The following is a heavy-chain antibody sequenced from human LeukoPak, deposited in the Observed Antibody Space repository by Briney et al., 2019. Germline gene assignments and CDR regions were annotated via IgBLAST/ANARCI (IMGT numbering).Heavy chain of an antibody. CDR2: ISAYNGNT. V-gene: IGHV1-18*04. D-gene: IGHD3-16*02. Sequence: GASVKVSCKASGYTFTGYYMHWVRQAPGQGLEWMGWISAYNGNTNYAQKLQGRVTTTTDTSTSTAYMELRSLRSDDTAVYYCASVYYDYVWGSYRYTLSYWGQGTLVTVSS. CDR1: GYTFTGYY. J-gene: IGHJ4*02. CDR3: ASVYYDYVWGSYRYTLSY.